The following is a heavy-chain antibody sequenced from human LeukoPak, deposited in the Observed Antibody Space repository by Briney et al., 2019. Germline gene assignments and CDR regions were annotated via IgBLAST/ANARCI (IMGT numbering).Heavy chain of an antibody. D-gene: IGHD1-14*01. CDR2: ISGSGGST. J-gene: IGHJ4*02. Sequence: PGGSLRLSCAASGFTFSSYSMSWVRQAPGKGLEWVSAISGSGGSTYYADSVKGRFTISRDNSKNTLYLQMNSLRAEDTAVYYCAKDFPSAFRKPRHDYFDYWGQGTLVTVSS. CDR1: GFTFSSYS. V-gene: IGHV3-23*01. CDR3: AKDFPSAFRKPRHDYFDY.